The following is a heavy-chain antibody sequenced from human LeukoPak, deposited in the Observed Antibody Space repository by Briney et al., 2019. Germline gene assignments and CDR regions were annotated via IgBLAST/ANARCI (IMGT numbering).Heavy chain of an antibody. J-gene: IGHJ4*02. CDR3: ARASRYYYDSSGYSSN. CDR1: GFTFSSYW. CDR2: INSDGSST. Sequence: GGSLRLSSAASGFTFSSYWMHWVRQAPGKGLVWVSRINSDGSSTSYADSVKGRFTISRDNAKNTLYLQMNSLRAEDTAVYYCARASRYYYDSSGYSSNWGQGTLVTVSS. D-gene: IGHD3-22*01. V-gene: IGHV3-74*01.